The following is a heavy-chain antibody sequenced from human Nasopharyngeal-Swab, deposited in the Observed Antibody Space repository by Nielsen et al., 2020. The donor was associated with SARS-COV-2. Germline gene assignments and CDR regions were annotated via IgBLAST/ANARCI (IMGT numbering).Heavy chain of an antibody. J-gene: IGHJ6*03. CDR3: ARRAYCSGGSCYSPYYYYMDV. CDR1: GYSFTSYW. D-gene: IGHD2-15*01. CDR2: IDPSDSYT. V-gene: IGHV5-10-1*01. Sequence: GGSLRLSCKGSGYSFTSYWISWVRQMPGKGLEWMGRIDPSDSYTNYSPSFQGHVTISAAKSISTAYLQWSSLKASDTAMYYCARRAYCSGGSCYSPYYYYMDVWGKGTTVTVSS.